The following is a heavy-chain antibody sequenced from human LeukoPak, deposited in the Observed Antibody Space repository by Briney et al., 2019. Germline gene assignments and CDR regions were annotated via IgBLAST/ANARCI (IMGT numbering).Heavy chain of an antibody. CDR2: IKSKTDGGTT. Sequence: GGSLRLSCAASRFTFSNAWMSWVRQAPGKGLEWVGRIKSKTDGGTTDYAAPVKGRFTISRDDSKNTLYLQMNSLRAEDTAVYYCARDARPGTTFNAGIWGQGTMVTVSS. CDR3: ARDARPGTTFNAGI. CDR1: RFTFSNAW. J-gene: IGHJ3*02. V-gene: IGHV3-15*01. D-gene: IGHD1-7*01.